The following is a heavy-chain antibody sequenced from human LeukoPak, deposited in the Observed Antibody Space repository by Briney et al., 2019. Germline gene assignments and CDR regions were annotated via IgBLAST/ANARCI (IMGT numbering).Heavy chain of an antibody. CDR2: ISSSGSTI. Sequence: GGSLRLSCAASGFTFSSYWMHWVRQAPGKGLEWVSYISSSGSTIYYADSVKGRFTISRDNTKNSLYLQMNSLRAEDTAVYYCARDLGGYYDSSGTTFDYWGQGTLVTVSS. D-gene: IGHD3-22*01. J-gene: IGHJ4*02. CDR3: ARDLGGYYDSSGTTFDY. V-gene: IGHV3-48*04. CDR1: GFTFSSYW.